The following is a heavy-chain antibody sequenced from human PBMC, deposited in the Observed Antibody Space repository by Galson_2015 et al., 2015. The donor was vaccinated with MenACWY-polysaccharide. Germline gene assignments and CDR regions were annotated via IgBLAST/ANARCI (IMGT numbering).Heavy chain of an antibody. V-gene: IGHV4-38-2*01. J-gene: IGHJ4*02. D-gene: IGHD1-26*01. CDR3: ARVEKYSGSYYILH. Sequence: SEPLSLTCAVSGSSMSSGYYWGWIRQPTGKGLEWIGSIYHSGSTYYNTSLKSRVTISVDTSKNQFSLKLSSVTAADTAAYYCARVEKYSGSYYILHWGQGTLVTVSS. CDR2: IYHSGST. CDR1: GSSMSSGYY.